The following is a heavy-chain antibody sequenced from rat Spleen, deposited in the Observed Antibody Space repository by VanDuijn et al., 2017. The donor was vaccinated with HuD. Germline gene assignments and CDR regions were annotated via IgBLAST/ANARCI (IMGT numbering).Heavy chain of an antibody. CDR3: IRESLPGYNSHWFVY. D-gene: IGHD1-4*01. V-gene: IGHV2-6*01. Sequence: SGKGLEWIAAISSGGSPYYNSALKSRLSISRDTSKSQVFLKMNSLQTEDTAIYFCIRESLPGYNSHWFVYWGQGTLVTVSS. CDR2: ISSGGSP. J-gene: IGHJ3*01.